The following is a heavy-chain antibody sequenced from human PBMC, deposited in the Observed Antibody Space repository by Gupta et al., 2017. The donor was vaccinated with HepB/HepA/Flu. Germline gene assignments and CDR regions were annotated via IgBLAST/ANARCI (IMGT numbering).Heavy chain of an antibody. V-gene: IGHV3-15*01. Sequence: EVQLVESGGGLVKPGGSIRLSCAASGFTFSSAWMSWVRQAPGKGLEWVGRIKSRTDGGTIDYAAPVKGRFNISRDDSKNTLYLQMNSLKTEDTAVYYCTTDDVTIADTGWFDSWGQGTLVTVSS. CDR1: GFTFSSAW. CDR2: IKSRTDGGTI. CDR3: TTDDVTIADTGWFDS. D-gene: IGHD3-3*01. J-gene: IGHJ5*01.